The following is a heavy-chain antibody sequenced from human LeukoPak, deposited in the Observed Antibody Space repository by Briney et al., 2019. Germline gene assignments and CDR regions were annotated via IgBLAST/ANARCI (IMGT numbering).Heavy chain of an antibody. CDR1: GGSISSSSYY. V-gene: IGHV4-39*01. Sequence: ASETLSLTCTVSGGSISSSSYYWGWIRQPPGKGLEWIGSIYYSGSTYYNPSLKSRVTISVDTSKNQFSLKLSSVTAADTAVYYCAREGRQYYYDSSGYYNRSYWGQGTLVTVSS. CDR3: AREGRQYYYDSSGYYNRSY. J-gene: IGHJ4*02. CDR2: IYYSGST. D-gene: IGHD3-22*01.